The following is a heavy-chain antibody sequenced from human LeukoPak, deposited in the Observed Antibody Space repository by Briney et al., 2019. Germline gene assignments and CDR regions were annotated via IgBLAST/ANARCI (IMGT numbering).Heavy chain of an antibody. D-gene: IGHD5-24*01. CDR1: GGSISSSGYY. J-gene: IGHJ6*03. CDR2: IYYSGST. CDR3: ARLQRWLQFPRVYYYYYMDV. Sequence: SETLSLTCTVSGGSISSSGYYWGWIRQPPGKGLEWIGSIYYSGSTYYNPSLKSRVTISVDTSKNQFSLKLSSVTAADTAVYYCARLQRWLQFPRVYYYYYMDVWGKGTTVTISS. V-gene: IGHV4-39*07.